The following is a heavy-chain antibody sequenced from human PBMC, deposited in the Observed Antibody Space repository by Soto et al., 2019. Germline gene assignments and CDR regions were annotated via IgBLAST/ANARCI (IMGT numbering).Heavy chain of an antibody. J-gene: IGHJ4*02. CDR2: IIPIFGTA. D-gene: IGHD3-22*01. V-gene: IGHV1-69*01. CDR1: GGTFSSYA. Sequence: QVQLVQSGAEVKKPGSSVKVSCKASGGTFSSYAISWVRQAPGQGLEWLGGIIPIFGTANYAQKFQGRVTVTADESTRTAYMELSSLRSEDTAVYYCARDRGGRYYDGRGYYCSAYWGQGTLVTLSS. CDR3: ARDRGGRYYDGRGYYCSAY.